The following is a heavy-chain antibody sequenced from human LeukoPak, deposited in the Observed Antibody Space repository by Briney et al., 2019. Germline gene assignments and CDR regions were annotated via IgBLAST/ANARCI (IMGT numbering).Heavy chain of an antibody. CDR2: INPNSGGT. V-gene: IGHV1-2*02. J-gene: IGHJ5*02. CDR3: ARDASRMVRGVMIGDWFDP. D-gene: IGHD3-10*01. CDR1: GYTFTGYY. Sequence: ASVKVSCKASGYTFTGYYMHWVRQAPGQGLEWMGWINPNSGGTNYAQKFQGRVTMTRDTSISTAYMELSRLRSDDTAVYYCARDASRMVRGVMIGDWFDPWGQGTLVTVSS.